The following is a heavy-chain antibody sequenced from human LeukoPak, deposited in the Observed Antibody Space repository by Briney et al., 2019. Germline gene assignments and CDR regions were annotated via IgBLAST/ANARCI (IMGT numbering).Heavy chain of an antibody. CDR2: ISSSSKII. V-gene: IGHV3-48*02. CDR1: GFTFSSYN. Sequence: GGTLRLSCAASGFTFSSYNMNWVRQAPGKGLEWVSYISSSSKIIRYADSVKGRFTISRDNAKNSLFLQMNSLRDEDTAVYYCARPVSYGDFAVDYWGQGTLVT. D-gene: IGHD4-17*01. CDR3: ARPVSYGDFAVDY. J-gene: IGHJ4*02.